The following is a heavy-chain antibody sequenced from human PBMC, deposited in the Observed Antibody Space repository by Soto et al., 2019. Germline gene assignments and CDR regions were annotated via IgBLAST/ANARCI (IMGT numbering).Heavy chain of an antibody. J-gene: IGHJ4*02. V-gene: IGHV4-59*01. CDR2: IYYSGST. D-gene: IGHD6-13*01. CDR1: GGSIGSYY. Sequence: SETLSLTCTVSGGSIGSYYWSWIRQPPGKGLEWIGYIYYSGSTNYNPSLKSRVTISVDTSKNQFSLKLSSVTAADTAVYYCARDTGAAGFDYWGQGALVTVSS. CDR3: ARDTGAAGFDY.